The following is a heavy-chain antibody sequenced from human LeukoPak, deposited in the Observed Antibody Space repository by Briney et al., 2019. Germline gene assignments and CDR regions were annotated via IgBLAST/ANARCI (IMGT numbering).Heavy chain of an antibody. V-gene: IGHV1-8*03. J-gene: IGHJ6*02. CDR2: MNPNSGNT. Sequence: ASVKVSCKASGYTFTSYDINWVRQATGQGLEWMGWMNPNSGNTGYARKFRGRVTITRNTSISTAYMELSSLRSEDTAVYYCAREGGGGRVRGVLYYYYGMDVWGQGTTVTVSS. CDR3: AREGGGGRVRGVLYYYYGMDV. CDR1: GYTFTSYD. D-gene: IGHD3-10*01.